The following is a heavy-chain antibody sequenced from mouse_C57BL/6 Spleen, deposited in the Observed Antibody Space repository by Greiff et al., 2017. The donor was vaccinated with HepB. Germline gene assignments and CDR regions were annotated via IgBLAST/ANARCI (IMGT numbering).Heavy chain of an antibody. CDR2: INPSSGYT. CDR1: GCTFTSYT. D-gene: IGHD3-2*02. V-gene: IGHV1-4*01. Sequence: VKLVESGAELARPGASVKMSCKASGCTFTSYTMHWVKQRPGQGLEWIGYINPSSGYTKYNQKFKDKATLTADKSSSTAYMQLSSLTSEDSAVYYCARGGAQAFYAMDYWGQGTSVTVSS. CDR3: ARGGAQAFYAMDY. J-gene: IGHJ4*01.